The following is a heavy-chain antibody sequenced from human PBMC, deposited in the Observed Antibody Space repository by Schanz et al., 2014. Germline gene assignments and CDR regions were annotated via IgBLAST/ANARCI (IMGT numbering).Heavy chain of an antibody. CDR3: AKYRGYYRVSGSYRELEY. CDR1: TFTFSSDW. CDR2: IKKDGSEK. Sequence: EVQLAESGGGLVQPGGSLRLSCAASTFTFSSDWMSWVRQAPRKGLEWVANIKKDGSEKYYVDSVKGRFTISRDNSKNTLYLQMNSLRPEDTAVYYCAKYRGYYRVSGSYRELEYWGQGTLVTVAS. V-gene: IGHV3-7*05. J-gene: IGHJ4*02. D-gene: IGHD3-10*01.